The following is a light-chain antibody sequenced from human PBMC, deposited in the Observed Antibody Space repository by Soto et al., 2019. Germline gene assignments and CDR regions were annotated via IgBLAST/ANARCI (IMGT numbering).Light chain of an antibody. CDR3: QHYDHWPLT. V-gene: IGKV3D-15*01. J-gene: IGKJ1*01. Sequence: DIVMTQSPATLSVSPGERATLSCRASQSIRTDLAWYQQKSGQGPRLLIYDASTRATGIPARFSGSGSGTEFTLTISSLQSEDFAVYYCQHYDHWPLTFGQGTKVDIK. CDR2: DAS. CDR1: QSIRTD.